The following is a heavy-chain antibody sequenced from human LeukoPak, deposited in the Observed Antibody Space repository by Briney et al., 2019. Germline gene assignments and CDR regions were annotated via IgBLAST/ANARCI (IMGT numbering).Heavy chain of an antibody. V-gene: IGHV4-30-4*01. CDR3: AREPPMDDSSGYYLN. D-gene: IGHD3-22*01. J-gene: IGHJ4*02. Sequence: TSETLSLTCTVSGGSISSGDYYWSWIRQPPGKGLEWIVYIYYSGSTYYNPSLKSRVTISVDTSKNQFSLKLSSVTAADTAVYYCAREPPMDDSSGYYLNWGQGTLVTVSS. CDR1: GGSISSGDYY. CDR2: IYYSGST.